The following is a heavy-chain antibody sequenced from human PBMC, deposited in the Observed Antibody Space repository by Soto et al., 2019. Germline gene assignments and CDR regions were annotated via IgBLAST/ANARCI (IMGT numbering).Heavy chain of an antibody. J-gene: IGHJ4*02. D-gene: IGHD1-7*01. CDR1: GYTFTSYY. V-gene: IGHV1-46*01. Sequence: QVQLVQSGAEVKKPGASVKVSCKASGYTFTSYYMHWVRQAPGQGLEWMGIINPSGGSTSYAQKFQGRVTMTRDTSTSTVYMELSSLRSEDTAVYYCARGVGSELELLFYFDYWGQGTLVTVSS. CDR3: ARGVGSELELLFYFDY. CDR2: INPSGGST.